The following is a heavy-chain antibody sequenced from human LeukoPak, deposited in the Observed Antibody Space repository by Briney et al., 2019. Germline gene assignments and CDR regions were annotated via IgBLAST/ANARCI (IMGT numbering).Heavy chain of an antibody. CDR1: GFAFSSYG. D-gene: IGHD2-2*01. V-gene: IGHV3-33*01. CDR3: ARDAEIYCSSTSCQYFDY. Sequence: GGSLRLSCAASGFAFSSYGMHWVRQAPGKGLEWVAVIWYDGSNKYYADSVKGRFTTSRDNSKNTLYLQMNSLRAEDTAVYYCARDAEIYCSSTSCQYFDYWGQGTLVTVSS. CDR2: IWYDGSNK. J-gene: IGHJ4*02.